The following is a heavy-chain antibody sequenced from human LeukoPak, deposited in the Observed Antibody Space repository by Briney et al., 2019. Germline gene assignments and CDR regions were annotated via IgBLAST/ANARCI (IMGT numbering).Heavy chain of an antibody. V-gene: IGHV4-31*03. CDR2: IYYSGSS. J-gene: IGHJ4*02. Sequence: PSETLSLTCTVSGGSINNGGYYWSWIRQDPGKGLEWIGYIYYSGSSYYNPSLRSRVTISVDTSKNDFSLKLSSVTAADTAVYYCARNRDGYNSFDYWGQGTLVTVSS. D-gene: IGHD5-24*01. CDR3: ARNRDGYNSFDY. CDR1: GGSINNGGYY.